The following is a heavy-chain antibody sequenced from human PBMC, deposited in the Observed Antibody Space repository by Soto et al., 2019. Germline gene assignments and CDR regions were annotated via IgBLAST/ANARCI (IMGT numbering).Heavy chain of an antibody. CDR1: GFTFSTNW. CDR2: INEDGRIT. CDR3: ARDIGGVGSH. D-gene: IGHD3-10*01. J-gene: IGHJ4*02. V-gene: IGHV3-74*01. Sequence: EVQLVESGGGLVQPGGSLRLSCAASGFTFSTNWMHWVRQVAGKGLIWVSRINEDGRITDYADSAKGRFTISRDNAKNPRYLQMNSLSAEDTAVYYCARDIGGVGSHGGQVALVTVAS.